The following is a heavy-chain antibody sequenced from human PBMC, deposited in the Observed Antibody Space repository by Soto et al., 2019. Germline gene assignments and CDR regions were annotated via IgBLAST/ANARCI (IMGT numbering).Heavy chain of an antibody. Sequence: EVQLVESGGGLVQPGGSLRLSCAASGFTVSSNYMSWVRQAPGKGLEWVSVIYSGGSTYYADSVKGRFTISRDNSKNTLYLQMNSLRAEDTAVYYCAXAPXXXWSGYPPDYWGQGTLVTVSS. J-gene: IGHJ4*02. V-gene: IGHV3-66*01. CDR3: AXAPXXXWSGYPPDY. CDR2: IYSGGST. CDR1: GFTVSSNY. D-gene: IGHD3-3*01.